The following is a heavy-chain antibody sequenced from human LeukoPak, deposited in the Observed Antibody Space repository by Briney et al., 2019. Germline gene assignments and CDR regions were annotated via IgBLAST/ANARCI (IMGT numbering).Heavy chain of an antibody. CDR2: IYHSGST. V-gene: IGHV4-4*02. CDR1: GDSISSSNW. D-gene: IGHD3-10*01. Sequence: PSETLPLTCAVSGDSISSSNWWSWVRQPPGKGLEWIGEIYHSGSTNYNPSLKSRVTISVDKSKNQFSLKLSSVTAADTAVYYCVREVPLGDGYYYYGMDVWGKGTTVTVSS. J-gene: IGHJ6*04. CDR3: VREVPLGDGYYYYGMDV.